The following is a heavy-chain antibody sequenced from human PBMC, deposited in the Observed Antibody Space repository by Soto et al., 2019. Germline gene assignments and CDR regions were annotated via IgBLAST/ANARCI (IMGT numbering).Heavy chain of an antibody. Sequence: GASVKVSCKVSGYFLTALSIHWVRQAPGKGLEWMGGFDREDGETIYAQKFQGRVTMTEDTSTDSAYMELSSLTSEDTAIYYCAHGEGIVKSIVYFDAWGQGTLGTASS. D-gene: IGHD1-26*01. J-gene: IGHJ4*02. CDR3: AHGEGIVKSIVYFDA. V-gene: IGHV1-24*01. CDR1: GYFLTALS. CDR2: FDREDGET.